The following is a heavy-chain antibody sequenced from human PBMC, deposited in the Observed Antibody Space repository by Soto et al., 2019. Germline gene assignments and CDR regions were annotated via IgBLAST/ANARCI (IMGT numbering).Heavy chain of an antibody. CDR3: AKEVHDYSNENWFDP. D-gene: IGHD4-4*01. Sequence: PGGSLRLSCAASGFTFSSYGMHWVRQAPGKGLEWVAVISYDGSNKYYADSVKGRFTISRDNSKNTLYLQMNSLRAEDTAVYYCAKEVHDYSNENWFDPWGQGTLVTVSS. CDR1: GFTFSSYG. V-gene: IGHV3-30*18. J-gene: IGHJ5*02. CDR2: ISYDGSNK.